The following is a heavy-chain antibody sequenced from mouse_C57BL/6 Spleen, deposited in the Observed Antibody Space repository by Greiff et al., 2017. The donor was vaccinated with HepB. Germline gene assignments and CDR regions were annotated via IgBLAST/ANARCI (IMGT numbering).Heavy chain of an antibody. V-gene: IGHV5-9-1*02. D-gene: IGHD1-1*01. CDR1: GFTFSSYA. Sequence: EVKLMESGEGLVKPGGSLKLSCAASGFTFSSYAMSWVRQTPEKRLEWVAYISSGGDYIYYADTVKGRFTISRDNARNTLYLQMSSLKSEDTAMYYCTRAYYYGSSPPFAYWGQGTLVTVSA. CDR2: ISSGGDYI. CDR3: TRAYYYGSSPPFAY. J-gene: IGHJ3*01.